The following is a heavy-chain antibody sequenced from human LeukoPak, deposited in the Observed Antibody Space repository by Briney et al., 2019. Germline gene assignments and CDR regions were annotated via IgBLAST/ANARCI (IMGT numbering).Heavy chain of an antibody. CDR2: IYSGGST. V-gene: IGHV3-53*01. J-gene: IGHJ4*02. CDR1: GFTVSSNY. CDR3: AGFNDFWSGVDY. Sequence: GGSLRLSCAASGFTVSSNYMSWVRQAPGKGLEWVSVIYSGGSTYYADSVKGRFTISRDNSKNTLHLQMNSLRAEDTAVYYCAGFNDFWSGVDYWGQGTLVTVSS. D-gene: IGHD3-3*01.